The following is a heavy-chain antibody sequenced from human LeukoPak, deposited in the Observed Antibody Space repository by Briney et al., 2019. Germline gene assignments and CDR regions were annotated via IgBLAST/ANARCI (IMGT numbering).Heavy chain of an antibody. CDR1: GYTFTSYG. J-gene: IGHJ4*02. CDR2: ISAYNGNT. CDR3: ARDGLEYYYDSSGYQTHFDY. D-gene: IGHD3-22*01. V-gene: IGHV1-18*01. Sequence: ASVKVSCKASGYTFTSYGIGWVRQAPGQGLEWMGWISAYNGNTNYAQKLQGRVTMTTDTSTSTAYMELRSLRSDDTAVYYCARDGLEYYYDSSGYQTHFDYWGQGTLVTVSS.